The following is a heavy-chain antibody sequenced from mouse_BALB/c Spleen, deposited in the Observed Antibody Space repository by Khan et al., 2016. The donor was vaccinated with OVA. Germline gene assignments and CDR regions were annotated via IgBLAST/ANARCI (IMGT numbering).Heavy chain of an antibody. J-gene: IGHJ4*01. CDR3: ARGMDY. CDR1: GFSLSSHG. CDR2: IWAGGNA. V-gene: IGHV2-9*02. Sequence: QVQLKESGPGLVAPSQSLSITCTVSGFSLSSHGVHWVRQPPGKGLEWLGVIWAGGNAHYNSALMSRLSISKDNSKSQVFLKMNSLQTDDTAIYYCARGMDYWGQGTSVTVSS.